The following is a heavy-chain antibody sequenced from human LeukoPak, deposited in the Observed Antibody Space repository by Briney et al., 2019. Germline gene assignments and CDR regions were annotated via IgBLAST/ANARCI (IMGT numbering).Heavy chain of an antibody. D-gene: IGHD1-1*01. CDR3: ARDPAWNDI. Sequence: GGSLRLSCAVSGFTVSSNYISWVRQAPGKGLEWVSVIYSGGKTYYAESVKGRFTISRDNSKNTVYIEMNSLRVEDTAVYYCARDPAWNDIWGQGTMVTVSS. CDR1: GFTVSSNY. CDR2: IYSGGKT. J-gene: IGHJ3*02. V-gene: IGHV3-53*01.